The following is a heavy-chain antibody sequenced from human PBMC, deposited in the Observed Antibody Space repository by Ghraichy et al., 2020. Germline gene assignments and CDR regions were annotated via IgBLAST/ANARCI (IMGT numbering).Heavy chain of an antibody. Sequence: ASVKVSCKASGYTFTGYYMHWVRQAPGQGLEWMGWINPNSGGTNYAQKFQGRVTMTRDTSISTAYMELSRLRSDDTAVYYCAREMGNSSGWYYFDYWGQGTLVTVSS. CDR3: AREMGNSSGWYYFDY. CDR2: INPNSGGT. CDR1: GYTFTGYY. D-gene: IGHD6-19*01. J-gene: IGHJ4*02. V-gene: IGHV1-2*02.